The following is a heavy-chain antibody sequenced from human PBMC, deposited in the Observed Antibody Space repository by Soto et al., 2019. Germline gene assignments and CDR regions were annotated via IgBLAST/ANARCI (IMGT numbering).Heavy chain of an antibody. J-gene: IGHJ5*02. D-gene: IGHD3-16*01. CDR2: INHSGST. CDR1: GGSFSGYY. Sequence: SETLSLTCAVYGGSFSGYYWSWIRQPPGKGLEWIGEINHSGSTDYNPSLKSRVTISVDTSKNQFSLKLSSVTAADTAVYYCARAGGFFDFNPWGQGTLVTVSS. CDR3: ARAGGFFDFNP. V-gene: IGHV4-34*01.